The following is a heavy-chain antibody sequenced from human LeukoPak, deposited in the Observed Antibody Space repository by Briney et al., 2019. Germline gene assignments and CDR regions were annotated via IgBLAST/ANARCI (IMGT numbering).Heavy chain of an antibody. CDR3: ARDRGSQPFTDY. CDR1: GGSFSGYY. Sequence: PSETLSLTCAVYGGSFSGYYWSWIRQPPGKGLEWIGEINHSGSTNYNPSLKSRVTISVDTSKNQFSLKLSSVTAADTAVYYCARDRGSQPFTDYWGQGTLVTVSS. CDR2: INHSGST. V-gene: IGHV4-34*01. D-gene: IGHD1-26*01. J-gene: IGHJ4*02.